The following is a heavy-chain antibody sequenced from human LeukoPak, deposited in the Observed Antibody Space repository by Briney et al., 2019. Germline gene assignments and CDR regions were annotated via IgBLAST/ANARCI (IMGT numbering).Heavy chain of an antibody. CDR1: GFTFGDYA. CDR3: TRVTYYDYVWGSYRHFDY. D-gene: IGHD3-16*02. Sequence: PGGSLRLSCTASGFTFGDYAMSWFRQAPGKGLERVGFIRSKAYGGTTEYAASVKGRFTISRDDSKSIAYLQMNSLKTEDTAVYYCTRVTYYDYVWGSYRHFDYWGQGTLVTVSS. J-gene: IGHJ4*02. CDR2: IRSKAYGGTT. V-gene: IGHV3-49*03.